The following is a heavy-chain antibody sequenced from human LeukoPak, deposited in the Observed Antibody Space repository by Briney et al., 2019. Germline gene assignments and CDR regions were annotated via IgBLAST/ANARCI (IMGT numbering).Heavy chain of an antibody. J-gene: IGHJ5*02. CDR1: GGSISSYY. CDR2: IYYSGGT. V-gene: IGHV4-59*08. D-gene: IGHD2-2*01. Sequence: SETLSLTCTVSGGSISSYYWSWIRQPPGKGLEWIGYIYYSGGTNYNPSLKSRVTISVDTSKNQFSLKLSSVTAADTAVYYCAGLVVPAALTGFDPWGQGTLVTVSS. CDR3: AGLVVPAALTGFDP.